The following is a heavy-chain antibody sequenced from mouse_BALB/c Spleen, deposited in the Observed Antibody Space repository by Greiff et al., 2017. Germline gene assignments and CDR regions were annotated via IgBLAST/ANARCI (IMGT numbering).Heavy chain of an antibody. CDR1: GYTFTSYY. V-gene: IGHV1S81*02. CDR2: INPSNGGT. Sequence: QVQLQQSGAELVKPGASVKLSCKASGYTFTSYYMYWVKQRPGQGLEWIGEINPSNGGTNFNEKFKSKATLTVDKSSSTAYMQLSSLTSEDSAVYYCTRGDAEGYGNYWGQGTTLTVSS. J-gene: IGHJ2*01. D-gene: IGHD1-2*01. CDR3: TRGDAEGYGNY.